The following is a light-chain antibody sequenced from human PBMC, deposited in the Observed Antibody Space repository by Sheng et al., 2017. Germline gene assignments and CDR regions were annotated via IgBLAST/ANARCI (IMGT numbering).Light chain of an antibody. CDR1: QSISNW. CDR3: QHYNGYPIT. CDR2: KAS. J-gene: IGKJ4*01. V-gene: IGKV1-5*03. Sequence: DIQMTQSPSTLSASVGDRVTITCRASQSISNWLAWYQQKPGKAPKLLIYKASSLESGVPSRFGGSGSGTEFTLTISSLQPDDFATYYCQHYNGYPITYGGGTKVEVK.